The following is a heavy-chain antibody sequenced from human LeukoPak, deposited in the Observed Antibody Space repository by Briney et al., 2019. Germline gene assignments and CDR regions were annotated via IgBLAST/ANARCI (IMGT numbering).Heavy chain of an antibody. CDR3: ARDYYDSSGYFNWFDP. CDR1: GGSISSYY. Sequence: PSETLSLTCTVSGGSISSYYWSWIRQPPGKGLEWLGYIYYSGSTNYNPSLKSRVTISADTSKNQFSLKLSSVTAADTAVYYCARDYYDSSGYFNWFDPWGQGTLVTVSS. V-gene: IGHV4-59*01. J-gene: IGHJ5*02. CDR2: IYYSGST. D-gene: IGHD3-22*01.